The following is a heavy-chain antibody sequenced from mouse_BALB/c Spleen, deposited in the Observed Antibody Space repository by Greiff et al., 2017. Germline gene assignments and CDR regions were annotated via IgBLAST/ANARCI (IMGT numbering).Heavy chain of an antibody. V-gene: IGHV1-7*01. J-gene: IGHJ2*01. CDR2: INPSTGYT. CDR1: GYTFTSYW. Sequence: VQLQQSGAELAKPGASVKMSCKASGYTFTSYWMHWVKQRPGQGLEWIGYINPSTGYTEYNQKFKDKATLTADKSSSTAYMQLSSLTSEDSAVYYCARRGIYYDYLFDYWGQGTPLTVSS. CDR3: ARRGIYYDYLFDY. D-gene: IGHD2-4*01.